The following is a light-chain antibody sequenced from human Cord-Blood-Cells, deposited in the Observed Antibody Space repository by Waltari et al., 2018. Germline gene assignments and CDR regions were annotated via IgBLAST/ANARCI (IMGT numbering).Light chain of an antibody. CDR3: QQYYSTPT. CDR1: QSVLYSSNNKNY. J-gene: IGKJ1*01. V-gene: IGKV4-1*01. Sequence: DIVMTQSPDSLAASLGERATINCKSSQSVLYSSNNKNYLAWYQQKPGPPPKLPIYWASTRESGVPDRVRGSGSGTDFTLTISSLQAEDVAVYYCQQYYSTPTFGQGTKVEIK. CDR2: WAS.